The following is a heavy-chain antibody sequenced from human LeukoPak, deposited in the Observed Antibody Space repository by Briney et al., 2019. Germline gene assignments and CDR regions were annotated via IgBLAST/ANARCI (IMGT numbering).Heavy chain of an antibody. V-gene: IGHV1-2*02. D-gene: IGHD6-19*01. J-gene: IGHJ3*02. CDR1: GYTFTGYY. Sequence: ASVKVSCKASGYTFTGYYMHWVRQAPGQGLEWMGWINPNSGGTNYAQKFQGRVTMTTDTSTSTAYMELRSLRSDDTAVYYCARVAASSGWYGPPSFDIWGQGTMVTVSS. CDR2: INPNSGGT. CDR3: ARVAASSGWYGPPSFDI.